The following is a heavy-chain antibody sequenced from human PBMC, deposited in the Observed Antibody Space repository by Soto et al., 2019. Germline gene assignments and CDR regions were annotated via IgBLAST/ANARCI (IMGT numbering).Heavy chain of an antibody. CDR2: ISGSGGST. D-gene: IGHD6-13*01. V-gene: IGHV3-23*01. J-gene: IGHJ4*02. CDR3: AKDPFASARSSSWYGY. Sequence: GGSLRLSCAASGFTFSSYAMSWVRQAPGKGLEWVSAISGSGGSTYYADSVKGRFTNSRDNSKNTLYLQMNSLRAEDTAVYYCAKDPFASARSSSWYGYWGQGTLVTVSS. CDR1: GFTFSSYA.